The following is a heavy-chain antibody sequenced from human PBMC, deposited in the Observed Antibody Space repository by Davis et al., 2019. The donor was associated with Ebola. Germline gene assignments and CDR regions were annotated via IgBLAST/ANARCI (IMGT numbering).Heavy chain of an antibody. V-gene: IGHV3-23*01. Sequence: GESLKISCAASGFTFSSYAMSWVRQAPGKGLEWVSAISGSGGSTYYADSVKGRFTISRDNSKNTLYLQMNSLRAEDTAVYYCASGSGSYWGTKFSSWFDPWGQGTLVTVSS. D-gene: IGHD3-10*01. CDR2: ISGSGGST. CDR1: GFTFSSYA. CDR3: ASGSGSYWGTKFSSWFDP. J-gene: IGHJ5*02.